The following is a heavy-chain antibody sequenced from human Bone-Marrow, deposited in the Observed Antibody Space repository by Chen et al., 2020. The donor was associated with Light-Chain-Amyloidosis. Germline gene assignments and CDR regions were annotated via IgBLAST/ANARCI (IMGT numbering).Heavy chain of an antibody. V-gene: IGHV3-23*04. CDR2: ISGSGCSR. J-gene: IGHJ3*02. CDR3: AKDISYDDILPGYPADAFDI. CDR1: GFAFSSYA. D-gene: IGHD3-9*01. Sequence: EVQLVEAGGGLLQRGGSLRLSCAASGFAFSSYAMSWVRQAPGKGLEGVATISGSGCSRYYGDSVKGRLTSSRDNSQNALFLQMNSLRAEDTAVYYCAKDISYDDILPGYPADAFDIWGQGTMVTVSS.